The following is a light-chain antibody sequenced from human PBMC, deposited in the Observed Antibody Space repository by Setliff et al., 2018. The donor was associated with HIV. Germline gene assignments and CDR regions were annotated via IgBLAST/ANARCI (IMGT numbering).Light chain of an antibody. CDR1: SSDVGGYNY. Sequence: QSALTQPASVSGSPGQSITISCTGTSSDVGGYNYVSWFQQHPGKAPKLMIFDVSNRPSGVSNRFSASKSGNTASLTISGLQAEDEADYYCSSYTSSSFYVFGTGTKVTVL. J-gene: IGLJ1*01. V-gene: IGLV2-14*03. CDR3: SSYTSSSFYV. CDR2: DVS.